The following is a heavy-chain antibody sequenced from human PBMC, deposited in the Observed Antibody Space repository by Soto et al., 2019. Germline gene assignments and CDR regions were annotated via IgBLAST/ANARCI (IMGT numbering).Heavy chain of an antibody. CDR2: MRSTANSYAT. D-gene: IGHD1-7*01. Sequence: EVQLVESGGGLVQPGGSLKLSCAASGFTFSGSAMHWVRQASGKGLEWVGRMRSTANSYATADAASVKGRSTISRDDSKSTAYLQMNSLISEDTGVYFCARSVTGTAAHVACWGQGTLVTVSS. CDR3: ARSVTGTAAHVAC. V-gene: IGHV3-73*02. CDR1: GFTFSGSA. J-gene: IGHJ4*02.